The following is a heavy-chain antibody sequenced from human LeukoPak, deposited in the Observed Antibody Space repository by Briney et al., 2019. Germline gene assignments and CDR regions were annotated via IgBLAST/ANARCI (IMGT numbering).Heavy chain of an antibody. CDR3: GAGPAGNGHLSSY. CDR2: INGDGNNV. D-gene: IGHD1-1*01. J-gene: IGHJ4*02. Sequence: GGSLRLSCAASGFTFNNYWLHWVRHVPGKGLMWVSRINGDGNNVNYADSVKGRFTISRDNAKNTLHLQMNSLRAEDTAVYYCGAGPAGNGHLSSYWGQGTRVTVSS. CDR1: GFTFNNYW. V-gene: IGHV3-74*01.